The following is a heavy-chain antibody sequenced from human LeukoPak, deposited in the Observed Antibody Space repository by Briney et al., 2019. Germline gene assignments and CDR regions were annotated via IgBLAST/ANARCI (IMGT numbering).Heavy chain of an antibody. D-gene: IGHD3-22*01. CDR2: IYTSGST. CDR3: ARDSYDSSGYYFYY. V-gene: IGHV4-61*02. Sequence: PSETLSLTCTVSGGSISSGSYYWSWIRQPAGKGLEWIGRIYTSGSTNYNPSLKSRVTISVDTSKNQFSLKLSSVTAADTAVYYCARDSYDSSGYYFYYWGRGTLVTVSS. CDR1: GGSISSGSYY. J-gene: IGHJ4*02.